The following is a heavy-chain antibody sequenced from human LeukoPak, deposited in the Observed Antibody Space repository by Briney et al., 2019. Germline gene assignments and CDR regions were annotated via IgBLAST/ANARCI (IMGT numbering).Heavy chain of an antibody. V-gene: IGHV1-2*02. CDR1: GYTFTGYY. CDR3: AREISGYSDY. J-gene: IGHJ4*02. D-gene: IGHD3-22*01. CDR2: INANSGDT. Sequence: GASVKVSCKASGYTFTGYYMHWVRQAPGQGPEWMGWINANSGDTKYAQKFQGRVTMTRGTSISTAYMELSRLRSDDTAMYYCAREISGYSDYWGQGTLVTVSS.